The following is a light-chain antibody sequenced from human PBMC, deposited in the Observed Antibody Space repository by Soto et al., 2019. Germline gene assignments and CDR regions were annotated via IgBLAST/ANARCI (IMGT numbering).Light chain of an antibody. CDR3: QQYNNWQT. J-gene: IGKJ1*01. CDR1: QSVRSN. V-gene: IGKV3-15*01. CDR2: AAS. Sequence: ERIMTQSPATLSVSPGERATLSCRASQSVRSNLAWYHQRPGQAPRLLIYAASARATGIPARFSGSGSGTEFTLTISGLQSEDFGLYYCQQYNNWQTFGQGTKVDIK.